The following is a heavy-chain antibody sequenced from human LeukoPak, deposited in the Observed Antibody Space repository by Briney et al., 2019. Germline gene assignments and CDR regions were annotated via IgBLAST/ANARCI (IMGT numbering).Heavy chain of an antibody. CDR1: GYSFTNYW. CDR2: IYPGDSDT. J-gene: IGHJ4*02. CDR3: ARTDTYYYDSSGYYGY. Sequence: GESLKISCKGSGYSFTNYWIGWVRQMPGKGLEWMGIIYPGDSDTRYSPSFQGQVTISADKSISTAYLQWSSLKASDTAMYYCARTDTYYYDSSGYYGYWGQGTLVTVSS. V-gene: IGHV5-51*01. D-gene: IGHD3-22*01.